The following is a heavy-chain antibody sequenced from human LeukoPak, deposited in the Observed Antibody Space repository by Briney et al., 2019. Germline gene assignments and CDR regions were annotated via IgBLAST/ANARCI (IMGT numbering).Heavy chain of an antibody. CDR1: AFSLNAYN. Sequence: GGSLRLSCAASAFSLNAYNMNWVRQAPGKGLEWVSSISYTGTYIYYADSVKGRFTISRDNAQNSLYLQMNSLRAEDTASYYCVRDRGTYRPIDYWGQGTLVTVSS. V-gene: IGHV3-21*01. CDR2: ISYTGTYI. D-gene: IGHD1-26*01. CDR3: VRDRGTYRPIDY. J-gene: IGHJ4*02.